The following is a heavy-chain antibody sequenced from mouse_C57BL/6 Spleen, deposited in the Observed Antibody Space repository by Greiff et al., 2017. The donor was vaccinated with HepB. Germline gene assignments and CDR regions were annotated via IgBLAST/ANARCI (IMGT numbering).Heavy chain of an antibody. CDR2: IDPSDSYT. CDR3: ARMGYYGSSQYYYAMDY. CDR1: GYTFTSYW. J-gene: IGHJ4*01. Sequence: VQLQQSGAELVMPGASVKLSCKASGYTFTSYWMHWVKQRPGQGLEWIGEIDPSDSYTNYNQKFKGKSTLTVDKSSSTAYMQLSSLTSEDSAVYYCARMGYYGSSQYYYAMDYWGQGTSVTVSS. V-gene: IGHV1-69*01. D-gene: IGHD1-1*01.